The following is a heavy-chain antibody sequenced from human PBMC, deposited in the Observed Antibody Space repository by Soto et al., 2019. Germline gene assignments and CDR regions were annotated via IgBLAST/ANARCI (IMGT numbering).Heavy chain of an antibody. V-gene: IGHV3-30*04. CDR1: GFTFSSYA. J-gene: IGHJ4*02. D-gene: IGHD2-15*01. Sequence: QVQLVESGGGVVQPGRSLRLSCAASGFTFSSYAMHWVRQAPGKGLEWVAVISYDGRNKYYADSVKGRFTISRDNSKNTLNLQMNSLRAEDTAVYYWASLKGTSSPVDYWGQGTLVTVSS. CDR2: ISYDGRNK. CDR3: ASLKGTSSPVDY.